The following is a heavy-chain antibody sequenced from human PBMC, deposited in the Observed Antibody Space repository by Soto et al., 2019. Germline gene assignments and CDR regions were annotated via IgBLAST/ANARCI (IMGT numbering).Heavy chain of an antibody. CDR2: ISTYNENT. CDR1: GYTFTRYG. V-gene: IGHV1-18*01. D-gene: IGHD2-15*01. CDR3: AREGYCSSGSCALYSHDYFGMDV. J-gene: IGHJ6*02. Sequence: ASVKVSCKASGYTFTRYGFSWVRQAPGQGLEWMGWISTYNENTKYPQKFQGRITMTTDTPTSTAYMELRSLTSDDTAVYYCAREGYCSSGSCALYSHDYFGMDVWGQGTTVTV.